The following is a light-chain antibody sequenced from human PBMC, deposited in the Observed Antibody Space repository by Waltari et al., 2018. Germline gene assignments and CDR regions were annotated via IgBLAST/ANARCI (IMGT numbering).Light chain of an antibody. CDR3: QSADSSGTYPDVV. V-gene: IGLV3-25*02. J-gene: IGLJ2*01. CDR2: KDS. CDR1: ALPKQN. Sequence: SYELTQPPSVSVSPGQTARITCPGDALPKQNAYWYQQKPGQAPVLVIYKDSERPSGIPERFSGSSSGTTVTLTISGVQAEDEADYYCQSADSSGTYPDVVFGGGTKLTVL.